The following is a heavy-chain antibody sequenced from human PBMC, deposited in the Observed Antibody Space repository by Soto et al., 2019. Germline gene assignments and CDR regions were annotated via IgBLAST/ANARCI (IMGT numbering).Heavy chain of an antibody. CDR1: GGTFSNYA. CDR2: IILIFGTP. D-gene: IGHD3-16*01. V-gene: IGHV1-69*06. J-gene: IGHJ6*02. CDR3: TRGGTMITRVFHNYGMDV. Sequence: SVKVSCKASGGTFSNYAISWVRQAPGQGLEWMGGIILIFGTPNYAQKFQARVTITADRSTSTAYMELSSLRSEDTAVYYCTRGGTMITRVFHNYGMDVWGQGTPVTVSS.